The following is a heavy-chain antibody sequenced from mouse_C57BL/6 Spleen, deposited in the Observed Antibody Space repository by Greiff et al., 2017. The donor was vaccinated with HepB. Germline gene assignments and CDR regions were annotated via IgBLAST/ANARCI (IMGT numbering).Heavy chain of an antibody. D-gene: IGHD2-3*01. Sequence: EVHLVESGGGLVKPGGSLKLSCAASGFTFSDYGMHWVRQAPEKGLEWVAYISSGSSSIYYADTVKGRFTISRDNAKNTLFLQMTSLRSEDTAMDYCARPEDGYYQAWFAYWGQGTLVTVSA. V-gene: IGHV5-17*01. CDR1: GFTFSDYG. J-gene: IGHJ3*01. CDR2: ISSGSSSI. CDR3: ARPEDGYYQAWFAY.